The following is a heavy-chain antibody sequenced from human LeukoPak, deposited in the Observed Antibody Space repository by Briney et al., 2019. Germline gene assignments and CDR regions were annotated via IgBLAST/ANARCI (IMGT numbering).Heavy chain of an antibody. CDR3: ARLGYSGYGWAFDI. Sequence: PSETLSLTCTVSGGSISNYFWSWIRQPPGKGLEWIGYIYYSGSTNYNPSLKSRVTISVDTSKNQFSLKLSSVTAADTAVYYCARLGYSGYGWAFDIWGQGTMVTVSS. J-gene: IGHJ3*02. CDR2: IYYSGST. D-gene: IGHD5-12*01. CDR1: GGSISNYF. V-gene: IGHV4-59*08.